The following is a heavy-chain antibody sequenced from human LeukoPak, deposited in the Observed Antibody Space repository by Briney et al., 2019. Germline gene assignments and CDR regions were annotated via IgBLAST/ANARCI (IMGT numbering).Heavy chain of an antibody. Sequence: SEALSLTCAVYGGSFSGYYWSWIRQPPGKGLEWIGEINHSGSTNYNPSLKSRVTISVDTSKNQFSLKLSSVTAADTAVYYCARRDCSGGSCYDYWGQGTLVTVSS. CDR3: ARRDCSGGSCYDY. CDR2: INHSGST. CDR1: GGSFSGYY. V-gene: IGHV4-34*01. J-gene: IGHJ4*02. D-gene: IGHD2-15*01.